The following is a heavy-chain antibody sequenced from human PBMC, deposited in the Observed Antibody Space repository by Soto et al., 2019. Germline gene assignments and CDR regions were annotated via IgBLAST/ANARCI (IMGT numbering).Heavy chain of an antibody. Sequence: EVQLLESGGGVVQPGGSLRLSCVASGFNFKKFAMSWVRQAPGEGLEWVSGISCCGGSTSYADSVKGRFSIARDGSTNTLSLQMNNLRVEDTAQYYCAKADGEQWLLPHLDKWGQGTLVTVS. CDR3: AKADGEQWLLPHLDK. CDR2: ISCCGGST. D-gene: IGHD6-19*01. CDR1: GFNFKKFA. V-gene: IGHV3-23*01. J-gene: IGHJ4*02.